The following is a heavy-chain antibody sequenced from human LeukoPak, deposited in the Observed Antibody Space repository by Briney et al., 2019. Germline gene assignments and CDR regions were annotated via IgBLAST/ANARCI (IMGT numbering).Heavy chain of an antibody. Sequence: GGSLRLSCAASGFTFSSYWMHWVRQAPGKGLVWVSRINTDGSSTSYADSVKGRFTISRDNAKNTLYLQMNSLRAEDTAVYYCARDRRGSGGHYYYGMDVWGQGTTVTVSS. CDR1: GFTFSSYW. CDR3: ARDRRGSGGHYYYGMDV. J-gene: IGHJ6*02. CDR2: INTDGSST. D-gene: IGHD3-10*01. V-gene: IGHV3-74*01.